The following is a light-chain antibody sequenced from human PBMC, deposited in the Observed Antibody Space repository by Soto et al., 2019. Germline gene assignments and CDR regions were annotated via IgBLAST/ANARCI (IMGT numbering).Light chain of an antibody. CDR1: QSLVSSNGNTY. CDR3: MQGGHWPT. Sequence: DVVMTQSPLSLPVTLGQPASISCRSSQSLVSSNGNTYLNWFQQRPGQSPRRLVYKVSNRDSGVPDRFSGSGSGTDFTLNISRVEAEDVGVYYCMQGGHWPTFGQATKREI. CDR2: KVS. V-gene: IGKV2-30*01. J-gene: IGKJ2*01.